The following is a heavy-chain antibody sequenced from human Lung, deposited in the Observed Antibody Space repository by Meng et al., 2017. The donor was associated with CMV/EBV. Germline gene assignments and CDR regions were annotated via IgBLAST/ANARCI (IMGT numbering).Heavy chain of an antibody. CDR2: LDSSGST. CDR3: ARYSNWYFDL. J-gene: IGHJ2*01. V-gene: IGHV4-61*02. Sequence: QVRLQEARPALVKPSQTLSPTFSITGATMTSGSNCCSWTRQPAGKELEWIWRLDSSGSTPSNPSLKSRFTISADTSKNQFFLKLISVTAADTAEYYCARYSNWYFDLWGRGTLVTVSS. CDR1: GATMTSGSNC. D-gene: IGHD2-15*01.